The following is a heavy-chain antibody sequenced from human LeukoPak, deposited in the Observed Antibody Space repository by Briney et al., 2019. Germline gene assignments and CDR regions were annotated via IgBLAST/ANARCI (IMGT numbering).Heavy chain of an antibody. CDR2: IQPRDSDG. V-gene: IGHV5-51*01. D-gene: IGHD4-23*01. CDR3: ARGLQTTVVTPFAY. J-gene: IGHJ4*02. Sequence: GESLKISCKGSGYSFAVFWIGWVRQMPGKGLEWMGIIQPRDSDGRYSPSFRGRVTFSADKSNNTADLQWSSLKASDTAIYYCARGLQTTVVTPFAYWGQGTLVTVSS. CDR1: GYSFAVFW.